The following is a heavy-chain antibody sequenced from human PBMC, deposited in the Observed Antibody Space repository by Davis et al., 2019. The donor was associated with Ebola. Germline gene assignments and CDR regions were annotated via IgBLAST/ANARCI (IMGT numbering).Heavy chain of an antibody. CDR2: ISGSGGRT. Sequence: GESLKISCAASGFTFSSYAMSWVRQAPGKGLEWVSAISGSGGRTYYTDSVKGRFTISRDNSKNTIYLQMNSLRAEDTAVYYCARHYVYDYYMGLDVWGQGTTVTVSS. V-gene: IGHV3-23*01. D-gene: IGHD3-16*01. CDR3: ARHYVYDYYMGLDV. CDR1: GFTFSSYA. J-gene: IGHJ6*02.